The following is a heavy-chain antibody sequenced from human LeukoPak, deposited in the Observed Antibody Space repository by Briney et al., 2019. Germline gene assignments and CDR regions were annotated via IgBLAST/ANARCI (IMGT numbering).Heavy chain of an antibody. Sequence: PGGSLRLSCAASGFTFSSYWVHWVRQAPGKGLVWVSRINTDGSSTSYADSVKGRFTISRDNAKNTLYLQMNSLRAEDTAVYYCARGGDAITIFGVVNPYYYYYYMDVWGKGTTVTVSS. D-gene: IGHD3-3*01. V-gene: IGHV3-74*01. CDR2: INTDGSST. J-gene: IGHJ6*03. CDR3: ARGGDAITIFGVVNPYYYYYYMDV. CDR1: GFTFSSYW.